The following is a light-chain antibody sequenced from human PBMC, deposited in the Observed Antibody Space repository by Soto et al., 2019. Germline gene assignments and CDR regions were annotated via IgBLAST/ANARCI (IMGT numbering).Light chain of an antibody. J-gene: IGKJ4*01. CDR2: KAS. CDR3: QQYSGYSGVT. CDR1: ESISDW. V-gene: IGKV1-5*03. Sequence: DIQMTQSPSTLSASAGDRVTITCRASESISDWLAWYQQKPGKAPKLLIYKASTLVSGVPSRFSGTGSETEFTLTLTSLQPDDSATYYCQQYSGYSGVTFGVGTQVVIK.